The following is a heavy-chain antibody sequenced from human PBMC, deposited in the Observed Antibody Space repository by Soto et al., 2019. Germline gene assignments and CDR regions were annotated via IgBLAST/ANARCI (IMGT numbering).Heavy chain of an antibody. Sequence: QVQLQESGPGLVKPSDTLSLTCAVSGTSISGDYWWGWIRQTPGKGLEWIGYISSGGATHYNPSLGSRLTMSVDTSRSQFSLKLSSVTAVDAALYYCTRMTGGYYFFEYWGRGTLVTVSS. J-gene: IGHJ4*02. V-gene: IGHV4-28*01. CDR2: ISSGGAT. D-gene: IGHD2-8*02. CDR1: GTSISGDYW. CDR3: TRMTGGYYFFEY.